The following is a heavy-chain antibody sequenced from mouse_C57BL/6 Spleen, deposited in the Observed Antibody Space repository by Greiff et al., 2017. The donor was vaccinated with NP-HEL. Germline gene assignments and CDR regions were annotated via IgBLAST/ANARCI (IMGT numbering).Heavy chain of an antibody. CDR3: ARKSSGFYYAMDY. V-gene: IGHV1-54*01. D-gene: IGHD3-2*02. CDR2: INHGSGGT. J-gene: IGHJ4*01. Sequence: QVQLQQSGAELVRPGTSVQVSCKASGSAFTNYLIEWVHQRPGQGLEWIGVINHGSGGTNYNETFQGQATLAADKSSSTAYMQHSSLTSEDSAVYFCARKSSGFYYAMDYWGQGTSVTVSS. CDR1: GSAFTNYL.